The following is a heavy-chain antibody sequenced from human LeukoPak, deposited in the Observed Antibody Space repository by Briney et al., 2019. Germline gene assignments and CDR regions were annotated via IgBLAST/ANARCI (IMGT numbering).Heavy chain of an antibody. J-gene: IGHJ4*02. CDR1: GYTFTSYG. Sequence: ASVKVSCKASGYTFTSYGISWVRQAPGQGLEWMGWISAYNGNTNYAQKLQGRVTMTTDTSTSTAYMELRSLRSDDTAVYYCARDLDPFYSGSPSGYWGQGTLVTVSS. V-gene: IGHV1-18*01. CDR2: ISAYNGNT. D-gene: IGHD1-26*01. CDR3: ARDLDPFYSGSPSGY.